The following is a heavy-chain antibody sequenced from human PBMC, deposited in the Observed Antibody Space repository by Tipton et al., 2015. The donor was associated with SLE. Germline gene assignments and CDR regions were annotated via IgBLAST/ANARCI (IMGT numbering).Heavy chain of an antibody. D-gene: IGHD2-21*02. CDR1: GDSITNFF. V-gene: IGHV4-4*08. CDR3: ARLPLGDDPHWYFDP. J-gene: IGHJ2*01. Sequence: TLSLTCTVSGDSITNFFWSWIRQPPGKGLEWIGYLYTGGSTHHNPSLQSRVTISVDTSKNQFSLKLTSVTDADTAVYYCARLPLGDDPHWYFDPWGRGTLVTVSS. CDR2: LYTGGST.